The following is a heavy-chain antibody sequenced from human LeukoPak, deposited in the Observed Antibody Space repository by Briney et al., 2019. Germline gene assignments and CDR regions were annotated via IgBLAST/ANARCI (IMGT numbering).Heavy chain of an antibody. Sequence: GGSLRLSCAASGFTFSNSAFHWVRQAPGKGLEWVAVVSYDENNKHYADSLKGRFTISRDNSKNTLYLQMNSLRAEDTAVYYCARKWWENWFDSWGQGALVTVSS. J-gene: IGHJ5*01. D-gene: IGHD2-15*01. CDR1: GFTFSNSA. CDR2: VSYDENNK. CDR3: ARKWWENWFDS. V-gene: IGHV3-30-3*01.